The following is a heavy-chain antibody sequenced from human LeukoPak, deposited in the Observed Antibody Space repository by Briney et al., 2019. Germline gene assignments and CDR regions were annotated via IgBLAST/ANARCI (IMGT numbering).Heavy chain of an antibody. CDR2: IYYSGST. D-gene: IGHD4-17*01. V-gene: IGHV4-59*01. J-gene: IGHJ4*02. CDR1: GGSISSYY. CDR3: ARRTDYGDYGDDY. Sequence: SETLSLTCTVSGGSISSYYWSWIRQPPGKGLEWIGYIYYSGSTNYNPSLKSRVTISVDTSKNQFSLKLRSVTAADTAVYYCARRTDYGDYGDDYWGQGTLVTVSS.